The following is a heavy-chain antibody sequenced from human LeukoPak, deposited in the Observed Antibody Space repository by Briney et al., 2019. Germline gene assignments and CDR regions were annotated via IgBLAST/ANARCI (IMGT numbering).Heavy chain of an antibody. V-gene: IGHV1-69*13. D-gene: IGHD6-13*01. CDR3: AREYSSSWLDAFDI. J-gene: IGHJ3*02. CDR1: GGTFSSYA. Sequence: SVKVSCKASGGTFSSYAISWVRQAPGQGLEWMGGIIPIFGTANYAQNFQARVTITADESTTTAYMELSSLRSEDTAVYYCAREYSSSWLDAFDICGQGTMVTVSS. CDR2: IIPIFGTA.